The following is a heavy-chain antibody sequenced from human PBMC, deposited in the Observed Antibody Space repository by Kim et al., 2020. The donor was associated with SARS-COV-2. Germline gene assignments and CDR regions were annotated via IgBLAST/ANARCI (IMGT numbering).Heavy chain of an antibody. CDR1: GGSVSSGSYY. CDR3: ARDGYSRLFDY. J-gene: IGHJ4*02. V-gene: IGHV4-61*01. CDR2: IYYSGST. Sequence: SETLSLTCTVSGGSVSSGSYYWSWIRQPPGKGLEWIGYIYYSGSTNYNPSLKSRVTISVDTSKNQFSLKLSSVTAADTAVYYCARDGYSRLFDYLGQGTL. D-gene: IGHD6-13*01.